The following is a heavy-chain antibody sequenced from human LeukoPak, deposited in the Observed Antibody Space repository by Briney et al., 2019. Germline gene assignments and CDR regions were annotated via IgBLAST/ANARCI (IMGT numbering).Heavy chain of an antibody. CDR1: GFTFSSYA. CDR2: ISYDGSNK. D-gene: IGHD2-15*01. J-gene: IGHJ4*02. V-gene: IGHV3-30-3*01. CDR3: ARVAFPQGGSSYYFDY. Sequence: GRSLRLSCAASGFTFSSYAMHWVRQAPGKGLEWAAVISYDGSNKYYADSVKGRFTISRDNSKNTLYLQMNSLRAEDTAVYYCARVAFPQGGSSYYFDYWGQGTLVTVSS.